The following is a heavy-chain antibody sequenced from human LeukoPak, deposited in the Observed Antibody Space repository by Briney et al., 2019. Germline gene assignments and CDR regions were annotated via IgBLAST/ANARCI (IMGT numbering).Heavy chain of an antibody. CDR3: ARGAVPGANFDH. J-gene: IGHJ5*02. D-gene: IGHD1-26*01. CDR1: LFTFNVYW. Sequence: PGGCLRLSSAHSLFTFNVYWMHLVRHAPGARVGWGSHITTDGRGTSYADSVKGRFTISRDNAKKTLYLQMNSLRAEDTAVYYCARGAVPGANFDHWGLGTLVTVSS. V-gene: IGHV3-74*01. CDR2: ITTDGRGT.